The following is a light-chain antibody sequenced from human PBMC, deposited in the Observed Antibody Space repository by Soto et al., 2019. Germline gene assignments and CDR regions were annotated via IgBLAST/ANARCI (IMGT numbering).Light chain of an antibody. Sequence: EIVLTQSPATLYVSPGERATLPCRAIQSVSSNLAWYAQKPGQAPRLLIYGASNRATGIPDRFSGSGAGTDCTRTISRLEPEDVEVYYCQQYNNWPLTFGGGTKVDIK. V-gene: IGKV3D-15*01. CDR2: GAS. CDR3: QQYNNWPLT. CDR1: QSVSSN. J-gene: IGKJ4*01.